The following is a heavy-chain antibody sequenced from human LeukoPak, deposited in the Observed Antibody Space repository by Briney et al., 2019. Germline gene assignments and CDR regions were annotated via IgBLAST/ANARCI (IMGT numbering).Heavy chain of an antibody. J-gene: IGHJ5*02. D-gene: IGHD2-15*01. CDR3: ARDSGVVVGGSSWFDP. CDR1: GFTFDDYG. CDR2: INWNGGST. Sequence: GGSLRLSCAASGFTFDDYGMSWVRQAPGKGLEWVSGINWNGGSTGYADSVKGRFTISRDNAKNSLYLQMNSLGAEDTALYYCARDSGVVVGGSSWFDPWGQGTLVTVSS. V-gene: IGHV3-20*04.